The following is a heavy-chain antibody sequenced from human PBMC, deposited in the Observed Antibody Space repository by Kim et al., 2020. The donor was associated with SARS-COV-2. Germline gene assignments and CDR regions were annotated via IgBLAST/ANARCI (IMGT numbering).Heavy chain of an antibody. V-gene: IGHV5-51*01. J-gene: IGHJ4*02. Sequence: YSPSFQGQVTISADKSISTAYLQWSSLKASDTAMYYCARRKKVPAEPVDYWGQGTLVTVSS. CDR3: ARRKKVPAEPVDY. D-gene: IGHD2-2*01.